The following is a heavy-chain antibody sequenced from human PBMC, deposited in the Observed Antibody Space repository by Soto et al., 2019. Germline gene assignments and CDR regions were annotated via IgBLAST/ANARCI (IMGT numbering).Heavy chain of an antibody. D-gene: IGHD6-19*01. CDR1: RFTFSTYA. Sequence: GGSLRLSCAASRFTFSTYAMSWVRQAPGKGLEWVSDISGSGGNTYYADSVKGRFTISRDNSKNTLYLQMNSLRAEDTAVYYCASRNSGWYFDYWGQGTLVTVSS. CDR2: ISGSGGNT. CDR3: ASRNSGWYFDY. J-gene: IGHJ4*02. V-gene: IGHV3-23*01.